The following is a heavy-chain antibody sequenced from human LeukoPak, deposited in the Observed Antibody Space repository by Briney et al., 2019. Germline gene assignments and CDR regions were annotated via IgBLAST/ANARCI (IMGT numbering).Heavy chain of an antibody. Sequence: GGSLRLSCAASGFTFSAYGMSWVRQSPRKGLEWVSGVSGADGTTYYADSVKGRFTISRDNSKNTLYLQMNSLRAEDTAVYYCARAREMATITVDYWGQGTLVTVSS. CDR1: GFTFSAYG. CDR2: VSGADGTT. CDR3: ARAREMATITVDY. D-gene: IGHD5-24*01. J-gene: IGHJ4*02. V-gene: IGHV3-23*01.